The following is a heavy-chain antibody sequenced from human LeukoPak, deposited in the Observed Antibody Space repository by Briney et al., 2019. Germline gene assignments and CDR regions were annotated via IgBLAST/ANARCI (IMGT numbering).Heavy chain of an antibody. CDR3: GRAFPPLRTSSAGDL. J-gene: IGHJ4*02. D-gene: IGHD3-16*01. V-gene: IGHV3-21*01. CDR2: ISYLSSHV. CDR1: SGFFSSYY. Sequence: PSETLSLTCSVSSGFFSSYYWGWVRQPPGKGLEWVSSISYLSSHVYYGDSVKGRFSISRDNAKNSLYLQMNSLGAEDTAIYYCGRAFPPLRTSSAGDLWGQGILVTVSS.